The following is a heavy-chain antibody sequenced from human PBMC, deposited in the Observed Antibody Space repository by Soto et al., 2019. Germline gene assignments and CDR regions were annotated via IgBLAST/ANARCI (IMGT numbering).Heavy chain of an antibody. V-gene: IGHV1-2*02. CDR3: ARDPSSGTSIAALDGFDY. CDR1: GYTFTGYY. Sequence: GASVKVSCKASGYTFTGYYMHWVRQAPGQGLEWMGWINPNSGGTNYAQKFQGRVTMTRDTSISTAYMELSRLRSDDTAVYYCARDPSSGTSIAALDGFDYWGQGTLVTVS. D-gene: IGHD6-6*01. CDR2: INPNSGGT. J-gene: IGHJ4*02.